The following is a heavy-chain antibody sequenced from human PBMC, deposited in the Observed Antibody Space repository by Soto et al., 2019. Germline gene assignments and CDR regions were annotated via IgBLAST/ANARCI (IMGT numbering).Heavy chain of an antibody. J-gene: IGHJ6*03. V-gene: IGHV4-59*05. Sequence: PSETLSLTCTVSGGSINNHYWSWIRQPPGKGLEWIGSIYYSGSTYYNPSLKSRVTTSVDTSKNQFSLKLSSVTAADTAVYYCARQGSAYYYYYYMDVWGKGTTVTVSS. CDR3: ARQGSAYYYYYYMDV. D-gene: IGHD3-10*01. CDR2: IYYSGST. CDR1: GGSINNHY.